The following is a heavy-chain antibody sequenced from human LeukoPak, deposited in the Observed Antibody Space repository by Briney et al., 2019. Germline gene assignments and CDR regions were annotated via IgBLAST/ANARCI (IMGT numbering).Heavy chain of an antibody. CDR1: GFTFSSYA. J-gene: IGHJ4*02. V-gene: IGHV3-30-3*01. D-gene: IGHD6-6*01. Sequence: PGRSLRLSCAASGFTFSSYAMHWVRQAPGKGLEWVAVISYDGSNKYYADSVKGRFTISRDNSKNTLYLQTNSLRAEDTAVYYCARDEYSSSSLDYWGQGTLVTVSS. CDR2: ISYDGSNK. CDR3: ARDEYSSSSLDY.